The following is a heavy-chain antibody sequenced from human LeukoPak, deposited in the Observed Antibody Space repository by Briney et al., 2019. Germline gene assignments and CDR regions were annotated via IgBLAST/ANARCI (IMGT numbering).Heavy chain of an antibody. J-gene: IGHJ4*02. D-gene: IGHD3-22*01. V-gene: IGHV3-48*01. CDR2: ISRGSDSI. CDR1: GFTFSDRS. Sequence: GGSLRLSCAASGFTFSDRSMNWVRQTPGKGLEWVSYISRGSDSIYYGDSVKGRFTISRDNAKNSLYLQMNSLRADVTAVYYCARGDTSAWDFDSWGQGILVTVSS. CDR3: ARGDTSAWDFDS.